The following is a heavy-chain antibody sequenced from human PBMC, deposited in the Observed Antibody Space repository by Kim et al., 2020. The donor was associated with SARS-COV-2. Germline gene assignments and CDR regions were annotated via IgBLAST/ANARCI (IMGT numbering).Heavy chain of an antibody. D-gene: IGHD3-10*01. CDR3: AKGLLRGVNFYYYGMDV. V-gene: IGHV3-30*18. CDR1: GFTFSTYG. Sequence: GGSLRLSCAASGFTFSTYGMHWVRQAPGKGLEWVALISYDGSNKYYADSVKGRFTISRDNSENTLYLQMNSLTAEDTAVYSCAKGLLRGVNFYYYGMDVWGQGTAVTVYS. J-gene: IGHJ6*02. CDR2: ISYDGSNK.